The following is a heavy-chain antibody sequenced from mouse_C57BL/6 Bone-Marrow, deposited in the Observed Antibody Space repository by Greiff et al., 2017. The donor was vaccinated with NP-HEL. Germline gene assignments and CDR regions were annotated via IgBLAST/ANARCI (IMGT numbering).Heavy chain of an antibody. CDR2: ISNGGGST. Sequence: EVQLVESGGGLVQPGGSLKLSCAASGFTFSDYYMYWVRQTPEKRLEWVAYISNGGGSTYYPDTVKGRFTISRDNAKNTLYLQMSRLKSEDTAMYYCARHGLAGLFAYWGQGTLVTVSA. CDR3: ARHGLAGLFAY. J-gene: IGHJ3*01. V-gene: IGHV5-12*01. CDR1: GFTFSDYY. D-gene: IGHD4-1*01.